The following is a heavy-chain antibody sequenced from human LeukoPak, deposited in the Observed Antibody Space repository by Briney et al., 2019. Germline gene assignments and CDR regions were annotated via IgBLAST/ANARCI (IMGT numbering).Heavy chain of an antibody. CDR2: INPGGGST. D-gene: IGHD3-3*01. CDR1: GYTFTSND. V-gene: IGHV1-46*01. CDR3: GRTNYDFWSGFSKTPGFDY. Sequence: ASVKVSCKASGYTFTSNDINWVRQATGQGREWMGIINPGGGSTSYAQKFQGRVTMTRDMSTSTVYMELSSLRSEDTAVYYCGRTNYDFWSGFSKTPGFDYWGQGTLVTVSS. J-gene: IGHJ4*02.